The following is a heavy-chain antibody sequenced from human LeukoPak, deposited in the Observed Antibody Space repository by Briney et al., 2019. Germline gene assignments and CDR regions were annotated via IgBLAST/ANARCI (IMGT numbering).Heavy chain of an antibody. V-gene: IGHV4-39*07. CDR3: AKWIGLFRQDY. Sequence: PSETLSLTCIVSGGSVSSSSYYWGWIRQPPGKGLEWIGNIYYSGSTYYNPSLKSRVTISVDTSKHQFSLRLSSVTAADTAVYYCAKWIGLFRQDYWGQGTLVTVSS. CDR2: IYYSGST. J-gene: IGHJ4*02. D-gene: IGHD3-22*01. CDR1: GGSVSSSSYY.